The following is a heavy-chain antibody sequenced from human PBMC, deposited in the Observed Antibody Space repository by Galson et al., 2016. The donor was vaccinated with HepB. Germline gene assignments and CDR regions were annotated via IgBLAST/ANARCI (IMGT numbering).Heavy chain of an antibody. V-gene: IGHV4-31*03. CDR3: ARHRRSGEFLGTFDL. CDR2: IYYSGST. CDR1: GGSISSGSYY. J-gene: IGHJ3*01. D-gene: IGHD3-10*01. Sequence: TLSLTCTVSGGSISSGSYYWIWIRQLPEKGLEYIGYIYYSGSTYYNPSPNSRVTMSVDTSKNQFSLTLSSVTAADSAVYYWARHRRSGEFLGTFDLWGQGTTVSVSS.